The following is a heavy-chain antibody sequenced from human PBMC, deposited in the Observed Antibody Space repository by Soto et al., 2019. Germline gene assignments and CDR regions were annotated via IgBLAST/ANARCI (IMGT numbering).Heavy chain of an antibody. D-gene: IGHD6-13*01. CDR1: GGSISSYY. CDR3: ASMAGYSSSWYTRADNWFDP. CDR2: IYTSGST. V-gene: IGHV4-4*07. Sequence: KPSETLSLTCTVSGGSISSYYWSWIRQPAGKGLEWIGRIYTSGSTNYNPSLKSRVTMSVDTSKNQFSLKLSSVTAADTAVYYCASMAGYSSSWYTRADNWFDPWGQGTLVTVSS. J-gene: IGHJ5*02.